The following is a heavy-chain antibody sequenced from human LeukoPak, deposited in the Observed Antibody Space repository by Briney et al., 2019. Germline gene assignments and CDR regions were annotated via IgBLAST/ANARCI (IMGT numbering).Heavy chain of an antibody. CDR2: INGSGGST. Sequence: GGSLRLSCAASGFTFSSYAMSWVRQAPGKGLEWVSDINGSGGSTYYADSVKGRFTISRDNSKNTLYLQMNSLRAEDTAVYYCAKALRYFDWLPHRGFDPWGQGTLVTVSS. J-gene: IGHJ5*02. CDR1: GFTFSSYA. CDR3: AKALRYFDWLPHRGFDP. D-gene: IGHD3-9*01. V-gene: IGHV3-23*01.